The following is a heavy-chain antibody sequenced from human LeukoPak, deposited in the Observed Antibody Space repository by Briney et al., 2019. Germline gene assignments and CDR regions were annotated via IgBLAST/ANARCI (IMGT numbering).Heavy chain of an antibody. CDR1: GGSFSGYY. J-gene: IGHJ4*02. Sequence: PSETLSPTCAVYGGSFSGYYWSWIRQPPGKGLEWIGEINHSGSTNYNPSLKSRVTISVDTSKNQFSLKLSSVTAADTAVYYCARVGYCTNGVCGGTDCWGQGTLVTVSS. CDR2: INHSGST. D-gene: IGHD2-8*01. CDR3: ARVGYCTNGVCGGTDC. V-gene: IGHV4-34*01.